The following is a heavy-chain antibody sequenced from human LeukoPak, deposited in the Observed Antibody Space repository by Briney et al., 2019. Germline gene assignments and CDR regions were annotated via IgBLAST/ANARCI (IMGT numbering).Heavy chain of an antibody. Sequence: VASVKVSCKASGGTFSSYAISWVRQAPGQGLEWMGRIIPILGIANYAQKFQGRVTITADKSTSTAYMELSSLRSEDTAVYYCATLFLDYDSSGYYQYYFDYWGQGTLVTVSS. J-gene: IGHJ4*02. D-gene: IGHD3-22*01. V-gene: IGHV1-69*04. CDR3: ATLFLDYDSSGYYQYYFDY. CDR2: IIPILGIA. CDR1: GGTFSSYA.